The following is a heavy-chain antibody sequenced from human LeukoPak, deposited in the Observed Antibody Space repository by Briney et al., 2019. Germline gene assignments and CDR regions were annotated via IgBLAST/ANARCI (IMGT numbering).Heavy chain of an antibody. CDR1: GFTFSSYAM. CDR2: IYHSGST. J-gene: IGHJ3*02. Sequence: GSLRLSCAASGFTFSSYAMSWVRQPPGKGLEWIGEIYHSGSTNYNPSLKSRVTISVDKSKNQFSLKLSSVTAADTAVYYCARGPVGADKAFDIWGQGTMVTVSS. V-gene: IGHV4-4*02. CDR3: ARGPVGADKAFDI. D-gene: IGHD1-26*01.